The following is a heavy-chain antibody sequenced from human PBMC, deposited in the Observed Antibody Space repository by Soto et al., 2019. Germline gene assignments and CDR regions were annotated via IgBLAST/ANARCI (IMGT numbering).Heavy chain of an antibody. J-gene: IGHJ6*02. CDR2: IDPSDSYT. V-gene: IGHV5-10-1*01. Sequence: LGESLKISCKGSGYSFTSYWISWVRQMPGKGLEWMGRIDPSDSYTNYSPSFQGHVTISADKSISTAYLQWSSLKASDTAMYYCARRSPGDSSGYYNYYYYGMDVWGQGTTVTVSS. CDR1: GYSFTSYW. D-gene: IGHD3-22*01. CDR3: ARRSPGDSSGYYNYYYYGMDV.